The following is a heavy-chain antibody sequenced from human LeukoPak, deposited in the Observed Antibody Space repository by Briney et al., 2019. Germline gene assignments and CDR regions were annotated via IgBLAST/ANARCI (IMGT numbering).Heavy chain of an antibody. V-gene: IGHV3-23*01. Sequence: GGSLRLSCAASGFTFSSYAMSWVRQAPGKGLEWVSAVSGSGGGTYYADSVKGRFTISRDNSKNTLYLQMNSLRAEDTAVYYCARIRLRCSGTTCPQFDYWGQGTLVTVSS. J-gene: IGHJ4*02. CDR3: ARIRLRCSGTTCPQFDY. CDR1: GFTFSSYA. D-gene: IGHD2-2*01. CDR2: VSGSGGGT.